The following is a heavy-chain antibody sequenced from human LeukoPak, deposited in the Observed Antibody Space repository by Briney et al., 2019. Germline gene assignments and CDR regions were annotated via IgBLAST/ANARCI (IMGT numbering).Heavy chain of an antibody. CDR3: ARKGAAYYYDSSGYYFSSGEYYMDV. Sequence: SETLSLTCTVSGYSINSGYYWGWIRQPPGKGLEWIGSIYHSGSTYYNPSLKSRVTISVDTSKNQFSLKLSSVTAADTAVYYCARKGAAYYYDSSGYYFSSGEYYMDVWGKGTTVTVSS. CDR1: GYSINSGYY. J-gene: IGHJ6*03. D-gene: IGHD3-22*01. V-gene: IGHV4-38-2*02. CDR2: IYHSGST.